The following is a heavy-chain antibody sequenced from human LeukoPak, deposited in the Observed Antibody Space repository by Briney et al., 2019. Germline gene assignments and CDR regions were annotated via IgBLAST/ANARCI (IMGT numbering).Heavy chain of an antibody. J-gene: IGHJ4*02. CDR1: GGSISSYY. CDR2: INHSGST. CDR3: ARDVGATPGYFDY. V-gene: IGHV4-59*01. D-gene: IGHD1-26*01. Sequence: SETLSLTCTVSGGSISSYYWSWIRQPAGKGLEWIGEINHSGSTNYNPSLKSRVTISVDTSKNQFSLKLSSVTAADTAVYYCARDVGATPGYFDYWGQGTLVTVSS.